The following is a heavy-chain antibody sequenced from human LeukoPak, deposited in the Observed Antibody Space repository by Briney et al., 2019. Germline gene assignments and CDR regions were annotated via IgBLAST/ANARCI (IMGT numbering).Heavy chain of an antibody. J-gene: IGHJ3*02. CDR1: GFTFSSYA. V-gene: IGHV3-23*01. CDR2: VSGSGGST. CDR3: AKDRLPYCSSTSCYWRYAFDI. Sequence: GGSLRLSCAASGFTFSSYAMSWVRQASGKGLEWVSHVSGSGGSTYYADSVKGRFTISRDNSNNALYLQMNSLRAEDTAVYYCAKDRLPYCSSTSCYWRYAFDIWGQGTMVTVSS. D-gene: IGHD2-2*01.